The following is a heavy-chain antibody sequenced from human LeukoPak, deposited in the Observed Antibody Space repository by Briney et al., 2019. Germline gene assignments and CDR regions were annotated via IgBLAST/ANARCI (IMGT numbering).Heavy chain of an antibody. J-gene: IGHJ4*02. D-gene: IGHD6-13*01. CDR3: ARRGGYSGSWTYQDY. V-gene: IGHV1-18*01. CDR1: GYSFRSYD. Sequence: GASVKVSCKASGYSFRSYDISWVRQAPGQGLEWMGWISVYNGNTNYAQKFQGRVTMATDTSTSTAYMELRSLRSDDTAMYYCARRGGYSGSWTYQDYWGQGTLVTVSS. CDR2: ISVYNGNT.